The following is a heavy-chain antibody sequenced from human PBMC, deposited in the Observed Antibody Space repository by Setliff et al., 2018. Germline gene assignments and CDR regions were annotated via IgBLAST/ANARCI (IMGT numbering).Heavy chain of an antibody. J-gene: IGHJ6*04. D-gene: IGHD2-21*01. CDR3: ARDVVSG. CDR2: ISSSGTAM. V-gene: IGHV3-48*04. Sequence: GSLRLSCAASGFTFSNAWMSWVRQAPGKGLEWVSYISSSGTAMYYVDSVKGRFTISRDNAKNSLYLQMNSLRVEDTAVYYCARDVVSGWGKGTTVTVSS. CDR1: GFTFSNAW.